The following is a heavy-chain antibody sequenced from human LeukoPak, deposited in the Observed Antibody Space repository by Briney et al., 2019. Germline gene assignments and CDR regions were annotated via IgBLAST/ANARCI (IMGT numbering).Heavy chain of an antibody. D-gene: IGHD2-2*01. CDR1: GGSFSGYY. CDR2: INHSGST. V-gene: IGHV4-34*01. J-gene: IGHJ3*02. Sequence: SETLSLTCAVYGGSFSGYYWSWIRQPPGKGLEWIGEINHSGSTDYNPSLKSRVTISVDTSKNQFSLKLSSVTAADTAVYYCARYAWAFDIWGQGTMVTVSS. CDR3: ARYAWAFDI.